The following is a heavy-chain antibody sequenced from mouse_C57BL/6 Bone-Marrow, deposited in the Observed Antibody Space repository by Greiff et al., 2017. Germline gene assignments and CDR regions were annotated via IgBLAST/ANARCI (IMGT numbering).Heavy chain of an antibody. CDR3: ATGNYGRGY. V-gene: IGHV14-4*01. D-gene: IGHD1-2*01. CDR1: GSNIKDDY. J-gene: IGHJ2*01. CDR2: IDPENGDT. Sequence: VQLKQSGAELVRPGASVKLSCTASGSNIKDDYMHWVKQRPEQGLEWIGWIDPENGDTEYASKFQGKATITADTSSNTAYLQLSSLTSGDTAVFYCATGNYGRGYWGQGTTLTVSS.